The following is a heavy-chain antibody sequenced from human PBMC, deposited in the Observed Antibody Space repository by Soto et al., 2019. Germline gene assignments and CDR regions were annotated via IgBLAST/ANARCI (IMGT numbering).Heavy chain of an antibody. J-gene: IGHJ2*01. CDR2: ISSSSSYI. Sequence: EVQLVESGGGLVKPGGSLRLSCAASGFTFSSYNMNWVRQAPGKGLEWVSSISSSSSYIYYADSVKGRFTISRDNAKNSLDLQMNSLRAEDTAVYYWAKNGNIAVAGGNWYFDLWGRGTLVTVSS. CDR1: GFTFSSYN. V-gene: IGHV3-21*01. CDR3: AKNGNIAVAGGNWYFDL. D-gene: IGHD6-19*01.